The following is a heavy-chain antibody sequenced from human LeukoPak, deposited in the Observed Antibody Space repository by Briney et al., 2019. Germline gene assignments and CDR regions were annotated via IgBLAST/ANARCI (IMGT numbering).Heavy chain of an antibody. Sequence: SETLSLTCIVSGDSISTYYWNWIRQPPGKGLEWLGNIHYSGNTNYNPSLKNRVTISVDTSKNQFSLKLNSVTAADTAVYYCARDEDAASGIWFDPWGRGPRSTVS. D-gene: IGHD1-14*01. CDR2: IHYSGNT. CDR3: ARDEDAASGIWFDP. J-gene: IGHJ5*02. CDR1: GDSISTYY. V-gene: IGHV4-59*01.